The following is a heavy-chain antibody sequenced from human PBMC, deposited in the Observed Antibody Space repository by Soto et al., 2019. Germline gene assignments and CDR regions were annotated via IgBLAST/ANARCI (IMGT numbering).Heavy chain of an antibody. J-gene: IGHJ6*02. CDR2: ISGRGGST. D-gene: IGHD3-22*01. V-gene: IGHV3-23*01. Sequence: PGGSLRLSCAASGFTFSSYAMSWVRQAPGKGLEWVSAISGRGGSTYYADSVKGRFTISRDNSKNTLYLQMNSLRAEDTAVYYCAKNWLTVYYYYGMDVWGQGTTVTVSS. CDR3: AKNWLTVYYYYGMDV. CDR1: GFTFSSYA.